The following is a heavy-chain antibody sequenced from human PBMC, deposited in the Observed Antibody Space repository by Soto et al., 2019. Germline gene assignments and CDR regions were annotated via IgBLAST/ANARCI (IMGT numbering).Heavy chain of an antibody. J-gene: IGHJ4*02. Sequence: QVQLVQSGAEVKKPGASVKVSCKASGTTFTSYDINWVRQATGHGLEWMGWINPNSGNIGYAQKFHGRVTITKDGAIRTAVIEVTRLRSDDPCVYHCAGGLASGIYYLIDSWGLGTLVTVSS. V-gene: IGHV1-8*01. CDR3: AGGLASGIYYLIDS. CDR2: INPNSGNI. D-gene: IGHD3-10*01. CDR1: GTTFTSYD.